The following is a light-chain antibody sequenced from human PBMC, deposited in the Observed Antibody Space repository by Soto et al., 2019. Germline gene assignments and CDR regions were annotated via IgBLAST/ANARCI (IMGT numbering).Light chain of an antibody. J-gene: IGKJ1*01. CDR3: QQYGNSPWT. V-gene: IGKV3-20*01. CDR2: GAS. Sequence: IVLTQSPGTLSLSPGERATLSCRASQSVSSSYLAWYQQKPGQAPRLLIYGASGRATGTPDRFSGSGSGTDFSLTISRLEPEDFAVYYCQQYGNSPWTFGRGTKVDIK. CDR1: QSVSSSY.